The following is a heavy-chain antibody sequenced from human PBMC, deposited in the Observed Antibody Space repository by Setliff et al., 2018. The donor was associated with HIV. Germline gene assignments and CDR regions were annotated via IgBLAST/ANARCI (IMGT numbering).Heavy chain of an antibody. CDR1: GYTFTGSF. J-gene: IGHJ3*02. V-gene: IGHV1-46*01. Sequence: ASVKVSCKASGYTFTGSFMHWVRQAPGQGLEWMGWINPSGGSTSYAQKFQGRVTMTRDTSTSTVYMELSSLRSEDTAVYYCARARITMIGDAFDIWGQGTMVTVSS. CDR3: ARARITMIGDAFDI. CDR2: INPSGGST. D-gene: IGHD3-22*01.